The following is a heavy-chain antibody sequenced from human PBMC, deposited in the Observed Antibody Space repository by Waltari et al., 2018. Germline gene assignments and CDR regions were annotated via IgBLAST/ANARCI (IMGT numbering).Heavy chain of an antibody. Sequence: QVQLQESGPGLVKPSETLSLTCTVSGGSISSYYWSWIRQPPGKGLEWIGYIYYSGSTNYNPSLKSRVTISVDTSKNQFSLKLSSVTAADTAVYYCARHGSSSSSWYVYWGQGTLVTVSS. CDR3: ARHGSSSSSWYVY. CDR1: GGSISSYY. D-gene: IGHD6-13*01. J-gene: IGHJ4*02. V-gene: IGHV4-59*08. CDR2: IYYSGST.